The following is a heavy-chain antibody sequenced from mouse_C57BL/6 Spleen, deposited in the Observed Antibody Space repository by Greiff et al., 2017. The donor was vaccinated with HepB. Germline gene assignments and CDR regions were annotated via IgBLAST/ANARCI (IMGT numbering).Heavy chain of an antibody. J-gene: IGHJ3*01. CDR1: GYAFSSSW. D-gene: IGHD1-1*01. CDR2: IYPGDGDT. V-gene: IGHV1-82*01. Sequence: QVQLQQSGPELVKPGASVKISCKASGYAFSSSWMNWGKQRPGKGLEWIGRIYPGDGDTNYNGKFKGKATLTADKSSSTAYMQLSSLTSEDSAVYFCAHYYGSGDFAYWGQGTLVTVSA. CDR3: AHYYGSGDFAY.